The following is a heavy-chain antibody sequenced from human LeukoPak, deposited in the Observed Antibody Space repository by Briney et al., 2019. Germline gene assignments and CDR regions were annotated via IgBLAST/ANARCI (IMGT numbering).Heavy chain of an antibody. V-gene: IGHV4-39*07. CDR3: ARDLPYSSSSFYYYYYMDV. CDR1: GGSISSSSYY. Sequence: SETLSLTCTVSGGSISSSSYYWGWIRQPPGKGLEWIGSIYYSGSTYYNPSLKSRVTISVDTSKNQFSLKLSSVTAADTAVYYCARDLPYSSSSFYYYYYMDVWGKGTTVTVSS. D-gene: IGHD6-6*01. J-gene: IGHJ6*03. CDR2: IYYSGST.